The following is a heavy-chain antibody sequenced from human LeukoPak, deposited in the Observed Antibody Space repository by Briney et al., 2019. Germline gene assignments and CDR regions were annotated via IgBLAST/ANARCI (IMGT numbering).Heavy chain of an antibody. CDR2: IIPILGIA. CDR3: ARVGESGYDYCSGGSCYEYFQH. CDR1: GGTFSSYA. V-gene: IGHV1-69*04. Sequence: SVKVSCKASGGTFSSYAISWVRQAPGQGLEWMGRIIPILGIANYAQKFQGRVTITADKSTSTAYMELSSLRSEDTAVYYCARVGESGYDYCSGGSCYEYFQHWGQGTLVTVSS. D-gene: IGHD2-15*01. J-gene: IGHJ1*01.